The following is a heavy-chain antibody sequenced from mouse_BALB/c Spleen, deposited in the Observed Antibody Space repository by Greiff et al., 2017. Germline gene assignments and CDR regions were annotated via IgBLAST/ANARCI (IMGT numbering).Heavy chain of an antibody. CDR2: ISSGSSTI. J-gene: IGHJ3*01. CDR1: GFTFSSFG. Sequence: EVKLVESGGGLVQPGGSRKLSCAASGFTFSSFGMHWVRQAPEKGLEWVAYISSGSSTIYYADTVKGRFTISRDNPKNTLFLQMTSLRSEDTAMYYCARGVSWFAYWGQGTLVTVSA. CDR3: ARGVSWFAY. V-gene: IGHV5-17*02.